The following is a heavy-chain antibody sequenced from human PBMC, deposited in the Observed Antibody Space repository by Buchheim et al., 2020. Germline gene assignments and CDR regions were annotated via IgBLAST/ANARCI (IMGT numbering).Heavy chain of an antibody. D-gene: IGHD3-22*01. CDR1: GGSISSGGYY. J-gene: IGHJ5*02. Sequence: QRQLQESGPGLVKPSETLSLTCTVSGGSISSGGYYWSWIRQHPGKGLGWIWYIYYNGSPYYNPSLKSQVTISVDTSKNQFSLKLSSVTAADTAVYYCARGVRGYYGNWFDPWGQGTL. CDR2: IYYNGSP. CDR3: ARGVRGYYGNWFDP. V-gene: IGHV4-31*01.